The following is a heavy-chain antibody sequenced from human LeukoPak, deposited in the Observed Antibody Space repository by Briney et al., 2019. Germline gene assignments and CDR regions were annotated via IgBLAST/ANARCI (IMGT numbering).Heavy chain of an antibody. J-gene: IGHJ6*02. V-gene: IGHV1-8*01. CDR2: MNPNSGNT. Sequence: ASVKVSCKASGYTFTSYDINWLRQATGQGLEWMGWMNPNSGNTGYAQKFQGRVTMTRNTSISTAYMELSSLRSEDTAVYYCARDGLLWFGEFVGYYYGMDVWGQGTTVTVSS. CDR3: ARDGLLWFGEFVGYYYGMDV. D-gene: IGHD3-10*01. CDR1: GYTFTSYD.